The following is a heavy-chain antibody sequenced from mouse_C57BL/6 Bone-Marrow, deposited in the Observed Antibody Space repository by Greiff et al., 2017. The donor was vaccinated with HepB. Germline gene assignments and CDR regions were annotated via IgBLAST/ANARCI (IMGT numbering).Heavy chain of an antibody. D-gene: IGHD1-1*01. CDR1: GYTFTSYW. J-gene: IGHJ1*03. Sequence: VQLQQPGAELVKPGASVKLSCKASGYTFTSYWMQWVKQRPGQGLEWIGEIDPSDSYTNYNQKFKGRATLTVDTSSSTGYMQLSSLTSEDSSVYYCARDYYGSSGDWYFDVWGTGTTVTVSS. CDR2: IDPSDSYT. CDR3: ARDYYGSSGDWYFDV. V-gene: IGHV1-50*01.